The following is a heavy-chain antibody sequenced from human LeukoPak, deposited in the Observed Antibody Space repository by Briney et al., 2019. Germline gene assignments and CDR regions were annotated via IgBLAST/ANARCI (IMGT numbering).Heavy chain of an antibody. CDR2: ISTTNGDT. Sequence: GASVRVSCKASGYTFTNFGISWVRQAPGQGLEYMGWISTTNGDTNYALKVQGRVTMTTAASTTTAPMELRNLRSDDSGVYYCARDTVRFAPSHPQRAAFDVWGQGTMVTVSS. V-gene: IGHV1-18*01. J-gene: IGHJ3*01. CDR3: ARDTVRFAPSHPQRAAFDV. CDR1: GYTFTNFG. D-gene: IGHD3-3*01.